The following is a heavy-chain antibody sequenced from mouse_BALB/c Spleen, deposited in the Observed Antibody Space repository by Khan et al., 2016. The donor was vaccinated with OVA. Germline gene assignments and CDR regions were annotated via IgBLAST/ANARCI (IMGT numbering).Heavy chain of an antibody. D-gene: IGHD1-3*01. CDR3: VRGSGNSRFAY. CDR2: ISTYYGDA. V-gene: IGHV1S137*01. J-gene: IGHJ3*01. Sequence: QVQLQQSGAGLVRPGVSVKISCKGSGYTFTDFAMHWVKQSHAKSLERIGVISTYYGDATYNQNFKDKATMTVDKSSSTAYMELARLTSEDSGIFYCVRGSGNSRFAYWGQGTLVTVSA. CDR1: GYTFTDFA.